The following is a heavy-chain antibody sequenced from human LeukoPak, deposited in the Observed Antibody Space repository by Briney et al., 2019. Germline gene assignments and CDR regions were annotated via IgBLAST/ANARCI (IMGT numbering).Heavy chain of an antibody. J-gene: IGHJ6*02. Sequence: SETLSPTCTVSSGSPSSITYCWGWPRHPPGKGLEWIGCIYYSGSTYSSPALKSRVAISVATAKNQFSLKPSSVTAADTAVYYCARLTREDPGRRLLEWLSPSYYYYGMDVWGQGTTVTVSS. CDR1: SGSPSSITYC. D-gene: IGHD3-3*01. CDR2: IYYSGST. CDR3: ARLTREDPGRRLLEWLSPSYYYYGMDV. V-gene: IGHV4-39*01.